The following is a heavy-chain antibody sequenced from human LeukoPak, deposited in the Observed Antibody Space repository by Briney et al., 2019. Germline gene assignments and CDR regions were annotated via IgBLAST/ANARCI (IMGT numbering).Heavy chain of an antibody. CDR3: ARSGRGYYDSSGYYTALDY. CDR2: IYYSGST. Sequence: SETLSLTCTVSGGSISSSSYYWGWIRQPPGKGLEWIGSIYYSGSTYYNPSLKSRVTISVDTSKNQFSLKLSSVTAADTAVYYCARSGRGYYDSSGYYTALDYWGQGTLVTVSS. D-gene: IGHD3-22*01. CDR1: GGSISSSSYY. J-gene: IGHJ4*02. V-gene: IGHV4-39*07.